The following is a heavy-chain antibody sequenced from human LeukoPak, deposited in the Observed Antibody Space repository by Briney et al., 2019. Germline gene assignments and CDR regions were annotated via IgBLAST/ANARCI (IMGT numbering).Heavy chain of an antibody. V-gene: IGHV2-5*01. CDR3: AHRYYYDFWSGLS. Sequence: TLSLTCTVSGGSISSGDYYWSWIRQPPGKALEWLALIYWNDDKRYSPSLKSRLTITKDTSKNQVVLTMTNMDPVDSATYYCAHRYYYDFWSGLSWGQGTLVTVSS. D-gene: IGHD3-3*01. CDR2: IYWNDDK. J-gene: IGHJ4*02. CDR1: GGSISSGDYY.